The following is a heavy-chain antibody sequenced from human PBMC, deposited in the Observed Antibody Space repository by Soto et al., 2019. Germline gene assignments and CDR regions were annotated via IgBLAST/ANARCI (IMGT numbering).Heavy chain of an antibody. D-gene: IGHD3-10*01. CDR1: GGSFSSYT. J-gene: IGHJ4*02. Sequence: SVKVSCKASGGSFSSYTFTWVRQAPGQGLEWMGKIIPLLSITNYAEEFQGRVTITADKSTSTAYMELSRLTFEDTAIYYCARDHYYNSGTYYIDSWGQGTLVTVSS. V-gene: IGHV1-69*04. CDR2: IIPLLSIT. CDR3: ARDHYYNSGTYYIDS.